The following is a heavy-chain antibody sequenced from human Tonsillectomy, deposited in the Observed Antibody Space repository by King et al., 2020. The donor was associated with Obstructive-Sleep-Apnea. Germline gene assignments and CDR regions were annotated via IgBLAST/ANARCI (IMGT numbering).Heavy chain of an antibody. CDR3: ASGSPAGGGAFDI. Sequence: VQLVESGGRVVQPGRSLRLSCAASGFSFTSNAMHWVRQAPDKGLEWVALISFDGSKIYYAGSVKGRFTISRDNSKNTLYLQMNSLRAEDTAVYFCASGSPAGGGAFDIWGQGTMVIVSS. CDR2: ISFDGSKI. V-gene: IGHV3-30*04. D-gene: IGHD1-26*01. J-gene: IGHJ3*02. CDR1: GFSFTSNA.